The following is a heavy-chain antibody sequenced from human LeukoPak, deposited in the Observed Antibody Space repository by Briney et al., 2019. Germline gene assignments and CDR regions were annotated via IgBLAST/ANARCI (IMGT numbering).Heavy chain of an antibody. Sequence: GGSLRLSCAASGFTFSSYAMHWVRQAPGKGLEWVAVISYDGSNKYYADSVKGRFTISRDNSKNTLYLQMNSLRAEDTVVYYCARGDAGAQPFDYWGQGTLVTVSS. CDR3: ARGDAGAQPFDY. D-gene: IGHD4/OR15-4a*01. J-gene: IGHJ4*02. CDR1: GFTFSSYA. V-gene: IGHV3-30-3*01. CDR2: ISYDGSNK.